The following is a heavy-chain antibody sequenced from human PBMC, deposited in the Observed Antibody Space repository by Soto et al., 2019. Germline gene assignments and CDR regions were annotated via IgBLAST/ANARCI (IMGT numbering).Heavy chain of an antibody. CDR2: INHSGST. J-gene: IGHJ3*02. CDR1: GGSFSGYY. Sequence: SETLSLTCAVYGGSFSGYYWSWIRQPPGKGLEWIGEINHSGSTNYNPSLKSRVTISVDTSKNQFSLKLSSVTAADTAVYYCAREGAPTSYAFDIWGQGTMVTVSS. V-gene: IGHV4-34*01. CDR3: AREGAPTSYAFDI. D-gene: IGHD2-2*01.